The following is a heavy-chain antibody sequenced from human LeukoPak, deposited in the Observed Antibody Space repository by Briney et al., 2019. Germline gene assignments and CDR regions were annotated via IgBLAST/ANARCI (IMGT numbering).Heavy chain of an antibody. CDR2: INPNSGGT. V-gene: IGHV1-2*02. CDR1: GYTFTGYY. J-gene: IGHJ4*02. Sequence: ASVKVSCKASGYTFTGYYMHWVRQAPGQGLEWMGWINPNSGGTNYAQKFQGRVTMTRDTSISTAYMVLSRLRSDDTAVYYCARDSSGPRPDQLDYWGQGTLVTVSS. CDR3: ARDSSGPRPDQLDY. D-gene: IGHD3-22*01.